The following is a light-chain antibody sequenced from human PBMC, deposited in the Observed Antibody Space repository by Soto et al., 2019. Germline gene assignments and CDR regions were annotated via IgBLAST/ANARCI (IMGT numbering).Light chain of an antibody. CDR2: EVS. CDR1: SSDVGSYNL. Sequence: QSVLTQPASVSGSPGQSITISCTGTSSDVGSYNLVSWYQQHPGKAPKLMIYEVSERPSGVSNRFSGFKSGNTASLTISGLQAEDEADYYCCSYATPRLFGGGTKLTVL. J-gene: IGLJ2*01. V-gene: IGLV2-23*02. CDR3: CSYATPRL.